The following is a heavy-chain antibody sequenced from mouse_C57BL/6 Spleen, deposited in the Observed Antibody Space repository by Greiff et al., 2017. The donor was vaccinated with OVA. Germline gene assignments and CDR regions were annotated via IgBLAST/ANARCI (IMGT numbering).Heavy chain of an antibody. V-gene: IGHV1-64*01. D-gene: IGHD1-1*01. J-gene: IGHJ3*01. Sequence: QVHVKQPGAELVKPGASVKLSCKASGYTFTSYWMHWVKQRPGQGLEWIGMIHPNSGSTNYNEKFKSKATLTVDKSSSTAYMQLSSLTSEDSAVYYCARDYGSSPWFAYWGQGTLVTVSA. CDR3: ARDYGSSPWFAY. CDR2: IHPNSGST. CDR1: GYTFTSYW.